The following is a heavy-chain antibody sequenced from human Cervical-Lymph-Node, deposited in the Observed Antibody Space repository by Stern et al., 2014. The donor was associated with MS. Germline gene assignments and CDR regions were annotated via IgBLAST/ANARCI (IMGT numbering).Heavy chain of an antibody. Sequence: EVQLVESGGGLVQPGGSLRLSCAASGFTFSSYSMNWVRQAPGKGLEWLSFISSSSVVTQYASSVKGRFTVSRDNAKKSLYLQMNSLRDEDTAVYYCARDHNDSNNYYFDAYDIWGQGTMVTVSS. CDR3: ARDHNDSNNYYFDAYDI. V-gene: IGHV3-48*02. CDR2: ISSSSVVT. J-gene: IGHJ3*02. D-gene: IGHD3-22*01. CDR1: GFTFSSYS.